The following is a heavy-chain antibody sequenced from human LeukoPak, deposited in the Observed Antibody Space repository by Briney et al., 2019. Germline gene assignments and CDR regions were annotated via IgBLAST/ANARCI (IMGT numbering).Heavy chain of an antibody. CDR3: ARVTHTELSTWFDP. CDR1: GYTFTGYY. Sequence: SVKVSCKASGYTFTGYYMHWVRQAPGQGLEWMGGIIPIFGTANYAQKFQGRVTITADESTTTAYMELSSLRSEDTAVYYCARVTHTELSTWFDPWGQGTLVTVSS. D-gene: IGHD5-18*01. CDR2: IIPIFGTA. J-gene: IGHJ5*02. V-gene: IGHV1-69*13.